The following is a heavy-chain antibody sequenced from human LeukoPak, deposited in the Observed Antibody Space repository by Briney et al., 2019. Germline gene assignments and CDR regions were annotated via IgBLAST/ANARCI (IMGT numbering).Heavy chain of an antibody. Sequence: GGSLRLSCAASGFTFDDYTMHWVRQAPGKGLEWVSLISWDGGSTYYADSVKGRFTISRDNSKNSLYLQMNSLRTEDTALYYCAKVKSRLSYVYYFDYWGQGTLVTVSS. V-gene: IGHV3-43*01. J-gene: IGHJ4*02. CDR1: GFTFDDYT. D-gene: IGHD3-10*01. CDR2: ISWDGGST. CDR3: AKVKSRLSYVYYFDY.